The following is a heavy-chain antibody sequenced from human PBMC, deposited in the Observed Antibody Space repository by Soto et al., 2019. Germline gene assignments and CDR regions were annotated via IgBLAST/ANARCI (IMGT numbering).Heavy chain of an antibody. CDR3: AREIGRYYDSSGFYSLGY. D-gene: IGHD3-22*01. J-gene: IGHJ4*02. CDR1: GFSFSNYA. V-gene: IGHV3-30-3*01. CDR2: ISSDGSNK. Sequence: PGGSLRLSCAASGFSFSNYAIHWFRQAPGKGLEWVAVISSDGSNKYYADSVKGRFTISRDTSENTLYLQMNSLRAEDTAVYYCAREIGRYYDSSGFYSLGYWGQGTLVTVSS.